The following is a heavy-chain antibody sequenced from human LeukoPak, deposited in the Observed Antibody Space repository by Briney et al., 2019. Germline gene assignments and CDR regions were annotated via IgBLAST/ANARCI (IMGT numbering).Heavy chain of an antibody. D-gene: IGHD3-10*01. V-gene: IGHV1-8*03. CDR2: INPNSGNT. Sequence: GASVKVSCKASGYTFTTYDINWVRQATGQGLQWMGWINPNSGNTGYAQKFQGRITITRNTSISTVYMELSSLRSEDTAVYYCARDQMVRGAITPPDYWGQGTLVTVSS. J-gene: IGHJ4*02. CDR1: GYTFTTYD. CDR3: ARDQMVRGAITPPDY.